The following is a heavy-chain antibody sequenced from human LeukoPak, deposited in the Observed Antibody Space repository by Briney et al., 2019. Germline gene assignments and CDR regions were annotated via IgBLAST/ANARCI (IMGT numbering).Heavy chain of an antibody. J-gene: IGHJ4*02. CDR3: AKSQSHFVVVVAAITPDY. V-gene: IGHV3-23*01. D-gene: IGHD2-15*01. Sequence: PGGSLRLSCAASGFTFSIYGMSWVRQAPGEGLEWVSAISVSGGSTYYADSVKGRFTISRDNSKNTLYLQMNSLRAEDTAVYYCAKSQSHFVVVVAAITPDYWGQGTLVTVSS. CDR1: GFTFSIYG. CDR2: ISVSGGST.